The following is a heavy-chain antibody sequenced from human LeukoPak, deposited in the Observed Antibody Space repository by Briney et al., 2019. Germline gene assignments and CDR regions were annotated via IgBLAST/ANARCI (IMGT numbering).Heavy chain of an antibody. CDR1: GGSISSSSYY. D-gene: IGHD3-22*01. J-gene: IGHJ4*02. V-gene: IGHV4-39*07. Sequence: SETLSLTCTVSGGSISSSSYYRGWIRQPPGKGLEWIGSIYYSGSTYYNPSLKSRVTISVDTSKNQFSLKLSSVTAADTAVYYCARPRFAMIDFDYWGQGTLVTVSS. CDR2: IYYSGST. CDR3: ARPRFAMIDFDY.